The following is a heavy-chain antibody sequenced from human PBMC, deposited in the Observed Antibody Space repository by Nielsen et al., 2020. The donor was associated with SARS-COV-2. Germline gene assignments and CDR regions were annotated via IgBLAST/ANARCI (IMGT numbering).Heavy chain of an antibody. V-gene: IGHV4-39*01. J-gene: IGHJ2*01. D-gene: IGHD3-9*01. CDR3: ARTYYDILGGYFDL. CDR2: IYYSGST. Sequence: SETLSLTCAVYGVSFSGYYWGWIRQPPGKGLEWIGKGLEWIGSIYYSGSTYYNPSLKSRVTISVDTSKNQFSLKLSSVTAADTAVYYCARTYYDILGGYFDLWGRGTLVTVSS. CDR1: GVSFSGYY.